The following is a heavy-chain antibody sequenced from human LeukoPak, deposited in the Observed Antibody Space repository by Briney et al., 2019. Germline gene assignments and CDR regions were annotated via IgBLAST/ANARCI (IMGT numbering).Heavy chain of an antibody. CDR3: TRPYSSGWYGTFSI. CDR2: VFHSGST. CDR1: GGSIISYY. V-gene: IGHV4-59*01. Sequence: PSETLSLTCTVSGGSIISYYWSWIRQPPGKGLEWIGHVFHSGSTNYNPSLKSRVTISVDTSKNQFSLKLSSVTAADTAVYYCTRPYSSGWYGTFSIWGQGTMVTVSS. D-gene: IGHD6-19*01. J-gene: IGHJ3*02.